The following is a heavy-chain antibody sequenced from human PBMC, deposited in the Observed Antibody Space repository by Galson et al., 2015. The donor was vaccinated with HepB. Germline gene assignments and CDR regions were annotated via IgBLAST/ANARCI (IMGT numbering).Heavy chain of an antibody. CDR1: GESFSGYY. V-gene: IGHV4-34*01. CDR2: ISRGGST. CDR3: ARIGFSGYDFDY. D-gene: IGHD5-12*01. Sequence: ETLSLTCAFYGESFSGYYWSWIRQPPGKGLEWIGEISRGGSTNYNPSLKSRVTISIDTSKNQFSLKLSSVTAADTAVYYCARIGFSGYDFDYWGQGTLVTVSS. J-gene: IGHJ4*02.